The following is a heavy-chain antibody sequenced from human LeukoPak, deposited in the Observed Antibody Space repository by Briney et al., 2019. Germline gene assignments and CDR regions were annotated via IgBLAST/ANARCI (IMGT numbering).Heavy chain of an antibody. D-gene: IGHD3-16*02. J-gene: IGHJ4*02. Sequence: SETLSLTYTVSGGSISGYYWSWIRQPPGQGLEWIGYIFYSGSTNYNPSLKSRVIISVDTSKNQFSLKLSSVTAADTAVYYCARGGGSYLDYWGQGTLVTVSS. CDR2: IFYSGST. CDR1: GGSISGYY. V-gene: IGHV4-59*01. CDR3: ARGGGSYLDY.